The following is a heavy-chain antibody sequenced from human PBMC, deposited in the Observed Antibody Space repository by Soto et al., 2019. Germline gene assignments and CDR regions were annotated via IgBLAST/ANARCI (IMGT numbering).Heavy chain of an antibody. D-gene: IGHD6-13*01. Sequence: QVQLVQSGAEVKKPGASVKVSCKASGYTFTSYGISWVRQAPGQGLEWMGWISVHNGNTNYAQKLQGRVTMTTDTTTSTAHMKLRRLRSDDTAVYYCARDLAAGTCDYWGQGTLVTVSS. CDR3: ARDLAAGTCDY. CDR2: ISVHNGNT. V-gene: IGHV1-18*01. CDR1: GYTFTSYG. J-gene: IGHJ4*02.